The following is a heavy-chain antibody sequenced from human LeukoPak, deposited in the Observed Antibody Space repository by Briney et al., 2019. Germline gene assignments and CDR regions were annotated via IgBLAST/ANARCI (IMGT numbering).Heavy chain of an antibody. CDR2: ISSSSSYI. CDR1: GFTFSSYS. V-gene: IGHV3-21*01. Sequence: GGSLRLSCAASGFTFSSYSMNWVRQAPGKGLEWVSSISSSSSYIYYADSVKGRFTISRDNAKNSLYLQMNSLRAEDTAVYYCARDGDYCSSTSCYTHYYGMDVWGQGTTVTVSS. D-gene: IGHD2-2*02. J-gene: IGHJ6*02. CDR3: ARDGDYCSSTSCYTHYYGMDV.